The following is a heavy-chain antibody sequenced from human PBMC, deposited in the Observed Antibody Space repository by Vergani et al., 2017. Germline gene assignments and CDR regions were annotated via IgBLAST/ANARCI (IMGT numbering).Heavy chain of an antibody. CDR3: AREGSSGYYPYYFDY. CDR2: IYTSGST. V-gene: IGHV4-61*02. CDR1: GGSISSGGYS. D-gene: IGHD3-22*01. Sequence: QLQLQESGSGLVKPSQTLSLTCAVSGGSISSGGYSWSWIRQPAGKGLEWIGRIYTSGSTNYNPSLKSRVTMSVDTSKNQFSLKLSSVTAADTAVYYCAREGSSGYYPYYFDYWGQGTLVTVSS. J-gene: IGHJ4*02.